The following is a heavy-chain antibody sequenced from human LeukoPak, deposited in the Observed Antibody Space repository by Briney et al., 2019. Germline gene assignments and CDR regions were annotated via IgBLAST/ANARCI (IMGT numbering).Heavy chain of an antibody. CDR1: GFTFSSYA. Sequence: PGGSLRLSCAASGFTFSSYAMSWVRRAPGKGLEWVSAISGSGGSTYYADSVKGRFTISRDNSKNTLYLQMNSLRAGDTAVYYCAQTLPKRDTRWVMLFDYWGQGTLVTVSS. D-gene: IGHD3-16*01. CDR3: AQTLPKRDTRWVMLFDY. CDR2: ISGSGGST. V-gene: IGHV3-23*01. J-gene: IGHJ4*02.